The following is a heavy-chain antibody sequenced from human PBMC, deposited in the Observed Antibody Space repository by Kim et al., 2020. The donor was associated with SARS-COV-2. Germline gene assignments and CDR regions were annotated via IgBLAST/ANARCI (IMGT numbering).Heavy chain of an antibody. D-gene: IGHD3-3*01. CDR3: ASQTYSDFWSAHRGGYFQH. J-gene: IGHJ1*01. CDR1: GFTFSSYS. Sequence: GGSLRLSCAASGFTFSSYSMNWVRQAPGKGLEWVSYISSSSSTIYYADSVKGRFTISRDNAKNSLYLQMNSLRDEDTAVYYCASQTYSDFWSAHRGGYFQHWGQGTLVTVSS. CDR2: ISSSSSTI. V-gene: IGHV3-48*02.